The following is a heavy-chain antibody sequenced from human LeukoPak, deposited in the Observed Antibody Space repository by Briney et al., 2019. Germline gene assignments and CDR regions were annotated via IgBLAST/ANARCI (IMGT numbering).Heavy chain of an antibody. CDR1: GFTFTSYD. V-gene: IGHV1-69*13. Sequence: SVKVSCKASGFTFTSYDISWVRQAPGQGLEWMGGIIPIFGTANYAQKFQGRVTITADESTSTAYMELSSLRSEDTAVYYCALNQGGYNYYFDYWGQGALVTVSS. J-gene: IGHJ4*02. D-gene: IGHD5-24*01. CDR2: IIPIFGTA. CDR3: ALNQGGYNYYFDY.